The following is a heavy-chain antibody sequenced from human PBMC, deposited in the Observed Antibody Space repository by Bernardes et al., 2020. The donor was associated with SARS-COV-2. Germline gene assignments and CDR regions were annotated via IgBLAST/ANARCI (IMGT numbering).Heavy chain of an antibody. CDR2: IYSSGNT. CDR1: GGSISNSY. D-gene: IGHD7-27*01. Sequence: SETLSLTCPFPGGSISNSYWCWIRQPAGKGLEWIGRIYSSGNTNYNPSLKSRVTMSVDSSKNQFSLKLSSVTAADTAVYYCARFNSANSNDAFDIWGQGTRVTVSS. CDR3: ARFNSANSNDAFDI. V-gene: IGHV4-4*07. J-gene: IGHJ3*02.